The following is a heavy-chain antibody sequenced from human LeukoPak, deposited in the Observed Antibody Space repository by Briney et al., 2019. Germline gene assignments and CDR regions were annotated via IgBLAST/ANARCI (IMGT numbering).Heavy chain of an antibody. D-gene: IGHD7-27*01. CDR1: GKTLIESS. J-gene: IGHJ3*01. CDR2: FYPEDGER. Sequence: GASVKVSCKISGKTLIESSMHWVRQAPGKGLEWMGGFYPEDGERVYAQKFQGRVTMTEEASTDTAYMELSRLRSDDTAVYYCATQMGTRDAFDLWGQGTRIIVSS. CDR3: ATQMGTRDAFDL. V-gene: IGHV1-24*01.